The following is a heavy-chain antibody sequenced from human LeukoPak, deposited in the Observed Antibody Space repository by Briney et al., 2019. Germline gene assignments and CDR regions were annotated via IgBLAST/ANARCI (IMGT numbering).Heavy chain of an antibody. V-gene: IGHV5-51*01. J-gene: IGHJ1*01. CDR1: GYNFTSYW. CDR2: IYPGDSDT. Sequence: GESPKISCKGSGYNFTSYWIGWVRQMPGKGLESMGTIYPGDSDTRYSPSFQGQVTISADKSVSTAYLQWSSLKASDTAMYYCARSDSSGAARGIQYWGQGTPVTVSS. CDR3: ARSDSSGAARGIQY. D-gene: IGHD3-22*01.